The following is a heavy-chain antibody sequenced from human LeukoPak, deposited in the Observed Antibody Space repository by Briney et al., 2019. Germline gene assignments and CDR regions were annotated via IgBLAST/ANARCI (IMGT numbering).Heavy chain of an antibody. J-gene: IGHJ5*02. Sequence: GESLKISCKGSGFRFTSYCIGWVRQVPGKGLEWMGIICPGDSDSRYSPSFQGQVTISVDKSIGTAYLQWSSLKASDTAMYYCAREIHYFGPRQDNWFDPWGQGTLVTVSS. CDR1: GFRFTSYC. D-gene: IGHD3-10*01. V-gene: IGHV5-51*01. CDR2: ICPGDSDS. CDR3: AREIHYFGPRQDNWFDP.